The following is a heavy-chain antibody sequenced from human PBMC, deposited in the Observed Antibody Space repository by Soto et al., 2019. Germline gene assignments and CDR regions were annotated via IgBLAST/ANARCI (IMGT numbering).Heavy chain of an antibody. V-gene: IGHV4-59*08. CDR2: IYYSGSP. CDR3: GRSHYYNYMDV. J-gene: IGHJ6*03. CDR1: GGSISSYY. Sequence: PSETLSLTCTVSGGSISSYYWSWIRQPPGKGLEWIGYIYYSGSPNYNPPLKSRVPISVDTSKNQFSLKLSSVTAADTAVYYCGRSHYYNYMDVWGKGTTVTLSS.